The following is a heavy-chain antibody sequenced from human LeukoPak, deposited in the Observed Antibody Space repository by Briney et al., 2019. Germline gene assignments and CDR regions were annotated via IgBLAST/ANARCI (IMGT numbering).Heavy chain of an antibody. CDR3: ARGMAVAPYNWFDP. Sequence: SETLSLTCSVSGGSISTYYWSWIRQPAGKGLEWIGRIQTNEGTIYNPSLKSRISMSVDTSKNQFSLKMTSVTAADTAVYYCARGMAVAPYNWFDPWGQGTLVTVSS. J-gene: IGHJ5*02. CDR2: IQTNEGT. V-gene: IGHV4-4*07. D-gene: IGHD6-19*01. CDR1: GGSISTYY.